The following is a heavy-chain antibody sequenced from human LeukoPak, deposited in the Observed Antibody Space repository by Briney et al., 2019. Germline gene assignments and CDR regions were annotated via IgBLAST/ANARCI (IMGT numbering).Heavy chain of an antibody. CDR2: ISSSSSTI. Sequence: GGSLRLSCAASGFTFSDYYMSWIRQAPGKGLEWVSYISSSSSTIYYADSVKGRFTISRDNAKNSLYLQMNSLRAEDTAVYYCASTIRFLEWLSYLDYWGQGTLVTVSS. CDR1: GFTFSDYY. J-gene: IGHJ4*02. CDR3: ASTIRFLEWLSYLDY. V-gene: IGHV3-11*04. D-gene: IGHD3-3*01.